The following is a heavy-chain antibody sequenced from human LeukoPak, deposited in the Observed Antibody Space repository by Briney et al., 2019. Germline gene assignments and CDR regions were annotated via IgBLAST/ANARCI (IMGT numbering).Heavy chain of an antibody. V-gene: IGHV4-61*01. CDR2: IYYTGST. D-gene: IGHD6-19*01. CDR3: ARGSPASGWYVGYYYYGMDV. CDR1: GGSVSSNNYQ. J-gene: IGHJ6*02. Sequence: SETLSLTCIVSGGSVSSNNYQWNWIRQPPGKGLEWIGDIYYTGSTNYNPSLKSRVTISVDTSKNQFSLKLSSVTAADTAVYYCARGSPASGWYVGYYYYGMDVWGQGTTVTVSS.